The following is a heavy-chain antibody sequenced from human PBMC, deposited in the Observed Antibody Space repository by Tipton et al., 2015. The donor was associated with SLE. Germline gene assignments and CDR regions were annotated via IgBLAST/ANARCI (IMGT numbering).Heavy chain of an antibody. V-gene: IGHV3-33*01. D-gene: IGHD2-2*01. CDR1: GFTFSSYG. CDR2: IWYDGSNK. J-gene: IGHJ3*02. Sequence: SLRLSCAASGFTFSSYGMHWVRQAPGKGLEWVAVIWYDGSNKYYADSVKGRFTISRDNSKNTLYLQMNSLRAEDTAVYYCARGDYIGYCSSTSCPAAFDIWGQGTMVTVSS. CDR3: ARGDYIGYCSSTSCPAAFDI.